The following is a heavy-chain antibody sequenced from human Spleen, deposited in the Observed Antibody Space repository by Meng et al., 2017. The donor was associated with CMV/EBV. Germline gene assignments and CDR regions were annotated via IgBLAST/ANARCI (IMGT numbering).Heavy chain of an antibody. D-gene: IGHD3-22*01. Sequence: GRLVQPGAEVKRPGASVKVSCKASGYTFTGYYMHWVRQAPGQGLEWMGWINPNSGGTNYAQKFQGRVTMTRDTSISTAYMELSRLRSDDTAVYYCARGGYYDSSGYYSPDYWGQGTLVTVSS. CDR1: GYTFTGYY. CDR3: ARGGYYDSSGYYSPDY. CDR2: INPNSGGT. V-gene: IGHV1-2*02. J-gene: IGHJ4*02.